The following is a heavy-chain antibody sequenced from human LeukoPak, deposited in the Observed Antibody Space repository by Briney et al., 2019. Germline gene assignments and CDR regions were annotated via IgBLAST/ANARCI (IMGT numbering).Heavy chain of an antibody. V-gene: IGHV4-39*01. CDR1: GGSISSSSSY. D-gene: IGHD6-13*01. CDR3: ARQAAAGTFDY. Sequence: SETLSLTCTVSGGSISSSSSYWGWIRQPPGKGLEWIGSIYYSGSTYYNPSLKSRVTISVDTSKNQFSLKLSSVTAADTAVYYCARQAAAGTFDYWGQGTLVTVSS. CDR2: IYYSGST. J-gene: IGHJ4*02.